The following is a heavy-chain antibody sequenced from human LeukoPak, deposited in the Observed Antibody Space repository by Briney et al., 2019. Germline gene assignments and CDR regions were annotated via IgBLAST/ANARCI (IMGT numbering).Heavy chain of an antibody. D-gene: IGHD1-26*01. V-gene: IGHV1-69*05. CDR2: IIPIFGTA. J-gene: IGHJ4*02. CDR3: AREAGPFIVGARAYFDY. Sequence: GASVKVSCKASGGTFSGYAISWVRQAPGQGLEWMGGIIPIFGTANYAQKFQGRVTITTDESTSTAYMELSSLRSEDTAVYYCAREAGPFIVGARAYFDYWGQGTLVTVSS. CDR1: GGTFSGYA.